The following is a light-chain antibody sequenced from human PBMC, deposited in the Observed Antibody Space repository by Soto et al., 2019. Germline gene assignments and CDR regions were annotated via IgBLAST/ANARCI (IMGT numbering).Light chain of an antibody. CDR2: AAS. CDR1: QSIRSS. J-gene: IGKJ3*01. V-gene: IGKV1-39*01. CDR3: QQSYSTPFT. Sequence: DIQMTQSPSSLSASVGDRVTITCRTSQSIRSSLNWYQQKPGKAPNLLIYAASRLQSGVPSRLSGSGSGTDFTLTISSLQPADFATYYCQQSYSTPFTFGPGTKVDIK.